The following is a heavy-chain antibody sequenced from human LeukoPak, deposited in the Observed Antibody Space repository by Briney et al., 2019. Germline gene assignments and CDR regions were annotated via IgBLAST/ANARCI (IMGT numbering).Heavy chain of an antibody. CDR1: GFTLSRYW. J-gene: IGHJ4*02. CDR3: ARDGGSRGVPLDC. D-gene: IGHD2-15*01. Sequence: GGSLRLSCAASGFTLSRYWMHWVRQVPGKGLVWVSRVNTEGSSTNHADSVKGRFTISRDNAKNTLYLQMNSLRAEDTALYFCARDGGSRGVPLDCWGQGTLVTVSS. CDR2: VNTEGSST. V-gene: IGHV3-74*01.